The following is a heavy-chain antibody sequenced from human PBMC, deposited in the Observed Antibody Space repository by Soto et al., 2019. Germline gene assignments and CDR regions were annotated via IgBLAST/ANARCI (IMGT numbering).Heavy chain of an antibody. D-gene: IGHD2-8*01. CDR1: GYRFASYW. Sequence: GESLKISCKGSGYRFASYWIAWVRQMPGKGLEWMGIIYPGDSDTIYSPSFQGQVTFSADKSTSTAYLQWSSLKASDTAMYYCARQGSNGAYYYYGMDVWGQGTTVTVSS. J-gene: IGHJ6*02. V-gene: IGHV5-51*01. CDR3: ARQGSNGAYYYYGMDV. CDR2: IYPGDSDT.